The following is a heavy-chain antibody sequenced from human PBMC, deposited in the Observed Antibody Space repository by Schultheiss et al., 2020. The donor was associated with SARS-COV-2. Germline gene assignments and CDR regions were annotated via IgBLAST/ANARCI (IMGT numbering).Heavy chain of an antibody. CDR2: ISGGGDII. V-gene: IGHV3-23*01. CDR1: GFTFSSYS. Sequence: GGSLRLSCVASGFTFSSYSMTWVRQAPGKGLEWVSIISGGGDIIDYADSVKGRFTISRDISQNMLYLQMNSLRAEDTAVYYCARDLSRPTEYWGQGTLVTVSS. CDR3: ARDLSRPTEY. J-gene: IGHJ4*02.